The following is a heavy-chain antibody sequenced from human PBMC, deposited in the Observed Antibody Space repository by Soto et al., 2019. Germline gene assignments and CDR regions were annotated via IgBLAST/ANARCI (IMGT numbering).Heavy chain of an antibody. CDR3: ASLIAAAGSHNFDY. D-gene: IGHD6-13*01. CDR1: GGSISSSIYY. CDR2: IYYSGST. Sequence: SETLSLTCTVAGGSISSSIYYWGWIRQPPGKGLEWIGSIYYSGSTYYNPSLKSRVTISVDTSKNQFSLKLSSVTAADTAVYYCASLIAAAGSHNFDYWGQGTLVTVSS. J-gene: IGHJ4*02. V-gene: IGHV4-39*01.